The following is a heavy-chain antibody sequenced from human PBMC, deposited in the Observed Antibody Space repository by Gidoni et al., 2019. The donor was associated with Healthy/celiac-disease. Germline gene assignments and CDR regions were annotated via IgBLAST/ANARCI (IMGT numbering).Heavy chain of an antibody. J-gene: IGHJ4*02. CDR1: GYTFTSYA. Sequence: QVQLVQSGSELKKPGASVKVSCKASGYTFTSYAMNWVRQAPGQGLEWMGWINTNTGNPTYAQGFTGRFVFSLDTSVSTAYLQISSLKAEDTAVYYCARSGTLLRNYDYIWGSYRAHTLYYFDYWGQGTLVTVSS. V-gene: IGHV7-4-1*02. CDR2: INTNTGNP. CDR3: ARSGTLLRNYDYIWGSYRAHTLYYFDY. D-gene: IGHD3-16*02.